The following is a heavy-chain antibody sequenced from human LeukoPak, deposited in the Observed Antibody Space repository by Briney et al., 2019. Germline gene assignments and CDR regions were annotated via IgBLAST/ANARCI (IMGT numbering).Heavy chain of an antibody. CDR1: GYTFTSYG. CDR2: ISAYNGNT. J-gene: IGHJ3*02. Sequence: ASVKVSCKASGYTFTSYGISWVRQAPGQGLEWMGWISAYNGNTNYAQKLQGRVTMTTDTSTSTAYMELRSLRSDDTAVYYCARGSLYCSSTSCYADAFDIWGQGTMVTVSS. V-gene: IGHV1-18*01. CDR3: ARGSLYCSSTSCYADAFDI. D-gene: IGHD2-2*01.